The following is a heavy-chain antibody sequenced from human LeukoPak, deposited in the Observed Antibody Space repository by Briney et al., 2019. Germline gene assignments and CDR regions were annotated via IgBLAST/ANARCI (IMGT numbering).Heavy chain of an antibody. D-gene: IGHD3-10*01. Sequence: ASVKVSCKASGYTFTSYVISWVRPAPGQGLEWMGWISAYNGNTNYAQKLQGRVTMTTDTSTSTAYMELRSLRSDDTAVYYCARASYGSGSYYMEYWGQGTLVTVSS. CDR3: ARASYGSGSYYMEY. J-gene: IGHJ4*02. CDR2: ISAYNGNT. CDR1: GYTFTSYV. V-gene: IGHV1-18*01.